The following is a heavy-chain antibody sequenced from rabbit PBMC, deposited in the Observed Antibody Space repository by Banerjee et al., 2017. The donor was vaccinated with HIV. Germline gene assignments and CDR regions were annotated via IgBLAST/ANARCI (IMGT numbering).Heavy chain of an antibody. CDR2: IDTSSGNT. D-gene: IGHD1-1*01. J-gene: IGHJ4*01. Sequence: QQQLEESGGGLVKPEGSLTLTCTASGFSFSSTYYMCWVRQAPGKGLELIACIDTSSGNTWYASWVNGRFTISKTSSTTVTLQMTSLTAADTATYFCARGVIDGYGGYYYYFNLWGQGTLVTVS. CDR3: ARGVIDGYGGYYYYFNL. CDR1: GFSFSSTYY. V-gene: IGHV1S45*01.